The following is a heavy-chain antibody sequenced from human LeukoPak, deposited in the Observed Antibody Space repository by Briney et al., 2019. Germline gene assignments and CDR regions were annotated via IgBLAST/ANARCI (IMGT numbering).Heavy chain of an antibody. CDR2: IHTIGNT. CDR1: GVSISRGSHY. CDR3: ARVYYYYYYMDA. J-gene: IGHJ6*03. V-gene: IGHV4-61*02. Sequence: PSETLSLTCTVSGVSISRGSHYWSWIRQPAGKGLEWIGRIHTIGNTNYSPSLWRRVTISVDTSKNQFSLRLHSVTAADTAVYYCARVYYYYYYMDAWGKGTTVTVSS.